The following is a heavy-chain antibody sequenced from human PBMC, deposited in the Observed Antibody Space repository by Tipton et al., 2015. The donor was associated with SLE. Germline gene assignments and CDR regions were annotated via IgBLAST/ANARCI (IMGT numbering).Heavy chain of an antibody. Sequence: GLVKPSETLSLTCTFSGGSISSYYWAWIRQPPGKGLEWIGSIYYSGSTSYNPSLKSRVNISVDTSKNQFSLKLSSVTAADTAVYYCARDRGTGADYWGQGTLVTVSS. CDR3: ARDRGTGADY. V-gene: IGHV4-39*07. D-gene: IGHD7-27*01. CDR1: GGSISSYY. CDR2: IYYSGST. J-gene: IGHJ4*02.